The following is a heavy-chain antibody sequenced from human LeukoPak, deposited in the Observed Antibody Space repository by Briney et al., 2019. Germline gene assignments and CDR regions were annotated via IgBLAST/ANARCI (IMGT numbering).Heavy chain of an antibody. V-gene: IGHV1-18*01. CDR2: ISAYNGNT. J-gene: IGHJ6*03. Sequence: WASVKVSCKASGYTFTSYGISWVRQAPGQGLEWMGWISAYNGNTNYAQKLQGRVTMTTDTPTSTAYMELRSLRSDDTAVYYCARAHSTIGMYYYMDVWGKGTTVTVSS. CDR3: ARAHSTIGMYYYMDV. CDR1: GYTFTSYG. D-gene: IGHD2-15*01.